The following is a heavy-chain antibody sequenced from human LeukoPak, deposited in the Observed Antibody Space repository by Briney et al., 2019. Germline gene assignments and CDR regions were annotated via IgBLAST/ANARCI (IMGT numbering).Heavy chain of an antibody. Sequence: PSETLSLTCAGSGGSISSSSGNCWTWVRQPPGKGLEWIGEVYHSGSTNYNPSLKSRVTMLLDKSKNQFSLKLSSVTAADTAVYYCARNGGNSDFDYWGQGTLVTVSS. CDR2: VYHSGST. CDR3: ARNGGNSDFDY. J-gene: IGHJ4*02. D-gene: IGHD4-23*01. CDR1: GGSISSSSGNC. V-gene: IGHV4-4*02.